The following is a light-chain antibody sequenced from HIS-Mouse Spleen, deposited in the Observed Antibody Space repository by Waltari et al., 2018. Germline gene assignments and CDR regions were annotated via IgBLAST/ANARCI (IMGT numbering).Light chain of an antibody. CDR2: RNN. CDR1: SSNIGSNY. J-gene: IGLJ3*02. V-gene: IGLV1-47*01. CDR3: AAWDDSLSGPV. Sequence: QSVLTQPPSASGTPGQRVTISCSGSSSNIGSNYVYWYQQLPGTAPKLLIYRNNRRPSWVPDRCSGSKSGTSASLAISGLRSEDEADYYCAAWDDSLSGPVFGGGTKLTVL.